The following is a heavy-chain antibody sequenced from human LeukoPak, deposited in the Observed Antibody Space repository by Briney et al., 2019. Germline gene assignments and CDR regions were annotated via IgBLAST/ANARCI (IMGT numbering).Heavy chain of an antibody. CDR3: AKDRDIILTGHGMDV. CDR2: ISYDGSNK. CDR1: GFTFSSYA. D-gene: IGHD3-9*01. Sequence: GGSLRLSCAASGFTFSSYAMHWVRQAPGKGLEWVAVISYDGSNKYYADSVKGRFTISRDNSKDTLYLQTDDLRAEDTAVYYCAKDRDIILTGHGMDVWGQGTTVTVSS. J-gene: IGHJ6*02. V-gene: IGHV3-30-3*01.